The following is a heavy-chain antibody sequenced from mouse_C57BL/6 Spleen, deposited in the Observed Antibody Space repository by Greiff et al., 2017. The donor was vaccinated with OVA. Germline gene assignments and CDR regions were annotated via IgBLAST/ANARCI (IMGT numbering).Heavy chain of an antibody. CDR1: GYTFTDYY. CDR2: INPNNGGT. V-gene: IGHV1-26*01. Sequence: EVQLQQSGPELVKPGASVKISCKASGYTFTDYYMNWVKQSPGKSLEWIGDINPNNGGTSYNQKFKGQATLTVDKSSSTAYMELRSLTSEDSADYYCARDNGSNRYYALDYWGQGTSVTVSA. J-gene: IGHJ4*01. D-gene: IGHD2-5*01. CDR3: ARDNGSNRYYALDY.